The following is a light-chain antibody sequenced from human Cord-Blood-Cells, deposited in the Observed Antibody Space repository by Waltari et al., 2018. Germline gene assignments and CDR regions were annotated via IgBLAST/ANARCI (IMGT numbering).Light chain of an antibody. V-gene: IGLV2-14*01. CDR3: SSYTSSSTRAVV. CDR2: DVS. Sequence: QSALPQPASVSGSPGQSITISCTGTSSDVGGYNYVSWSQQHPGKAPKLMIYDVSNRPSGVSNRFSGSKSGNTASLTISGLQAEDEADYYCSSYTSSSTRAVVFGGGTKLTVL. CDR1: SSDVGGYNY. J-gene: IGLJ2*01.